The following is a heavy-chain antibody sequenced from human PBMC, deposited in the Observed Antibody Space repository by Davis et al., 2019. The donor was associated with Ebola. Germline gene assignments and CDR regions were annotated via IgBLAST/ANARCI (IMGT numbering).Heavy chain of an antibody. V-gene: IGHV3-74*01. D-gene: IGHD2-8*01. J-gene: IGHJ6*02. CDR1: GFNFNNYW. CDR3: SRYTNALDV. CDR2: ISFDGYNT. Sequence: HTGGSLRLSCAASGFNFNNYWMHWVRQAPGKGLVWVSRISFDGYNTDYADSVKGRFAISRDNAKNSVFLQMNSLRAEDTAVYFCSRYTNALDVWGQGTTVTVSS.